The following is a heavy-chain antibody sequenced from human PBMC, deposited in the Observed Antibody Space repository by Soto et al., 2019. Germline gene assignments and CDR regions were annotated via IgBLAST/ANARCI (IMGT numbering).Heavy chain of an antibody. D-gene: IGHD1-1*01. CDR3: ARDRSNSTDFFDS. CDR2: IYYTGST. CDR1: GDSINNYGYY. J-gene: IGHJ4*02. V-gene: IGHV4-30-4*01. Sequence: SETLSLTCSVSGDSINNYGYYWTWIRQPPGEGLEWIGHIYYTGSTSYNPSLESRISISLDTSRNQFSLKVNSVSAADTAVYYGARDRSNSTDFFDSWGQGTLVTVAS.